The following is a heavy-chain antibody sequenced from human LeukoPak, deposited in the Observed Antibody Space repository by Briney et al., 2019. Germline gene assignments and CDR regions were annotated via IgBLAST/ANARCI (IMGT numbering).Heavy chain of an antibody. CDR3: VKEGYDSSGYRDY. V-gene: IGHV3-9*01. J-gene: IGHJ4*02. Sequence: PGGSLRLSCAAAGFTFDDYAMHWVRQTPGKGLEWVSGISWNSGSIGYADSVKGRFTISRDNAKNSLYLHMNSLRTEDTALYHCVKEGYDSSGYRDYWGQGTLVTVSS. CDR2: ISWNSGSI. CDR1: GFTFDDYA. D-gene: IGHD3-22*01.